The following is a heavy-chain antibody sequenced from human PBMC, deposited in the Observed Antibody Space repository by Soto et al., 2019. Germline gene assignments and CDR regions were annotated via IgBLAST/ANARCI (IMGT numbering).Heavy chain of an antibody. D-gene: IGHD6-6*01. Sequence: GPMKVSRQASGFTFTPYGISWVETGPGQGLEWMGWISAYNGNTNYAQKLQGRVTMTTDTSTSTAYMELRSLRSDDTAVYYCARDGRPLAARHQFDYWGQGTLVTVSP. CDR1: GFTFTPYG. CDR2: ISAYNGNT. J-gene: IGHJ4*02. V-gene: IGHV1-18*01. CDR3: ARDGRPLAARHQFDY.